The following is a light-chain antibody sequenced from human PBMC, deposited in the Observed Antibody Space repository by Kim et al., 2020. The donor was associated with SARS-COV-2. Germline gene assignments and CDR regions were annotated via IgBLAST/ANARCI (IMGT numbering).Light chain of an antibody. V-gene: IGKV1-8*01. J-gene: IGKJ1*01. CDR1: QGISSY. CDR3: QQYYSYPLT. Sequence: AIRMTQSPSSLSASTGDRVTITCRASQGISSYLAWYQQKPGKAPKLLIYAASTLQSGVPSRFSGSGSGTDFTLTISCLQSEDFATYYCQQYYSYPLTFDQGTKVDIK. CDR2: AAS.